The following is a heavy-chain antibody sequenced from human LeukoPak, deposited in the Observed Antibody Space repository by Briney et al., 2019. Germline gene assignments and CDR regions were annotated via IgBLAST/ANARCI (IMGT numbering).Heavy chain of an antibody. J-gene: IGHJ2*01. CDR2: IYTDEYDT. V-gene: IGHV5-51*01. D-gene: IGHD3-10*01. Sequence: GGSLQICCQATGFTFTTYWIGGVRRVPGKGVEGMGIIYTDEYDTTYSPSFPVQVTISPDNSFSTSYLQWSSLKASDTAIYYCARLGGDTYYFGSASYPNWYFYLWGRGTLFTVSS. CDR1: GFTFTTYW. CDR3: ARLGGDTYYFGSASYPNWYFYL.